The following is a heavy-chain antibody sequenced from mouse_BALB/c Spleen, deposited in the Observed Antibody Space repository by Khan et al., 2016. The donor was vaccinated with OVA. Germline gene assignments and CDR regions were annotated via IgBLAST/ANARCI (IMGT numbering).Heavy chain of an antibody. Sequence: VRLQQSGPELVKPGASVKISCKTSGYTFTEYTLHWVKQSHGKSPAWIGVINPKNGVTSYNQKFKGKATLTVDKSSSTAYMDFRSLTSEDSAGYYCARDAGRYWGQGTSVTVSS. CDR3: ARDAGRY. V-gene: IGHV1-18*01. D-gene: IGHD3-3*01. J-gene: IGHJ4*01. CDR1: GYTFTEYT. CDR2: INPKNGVT.